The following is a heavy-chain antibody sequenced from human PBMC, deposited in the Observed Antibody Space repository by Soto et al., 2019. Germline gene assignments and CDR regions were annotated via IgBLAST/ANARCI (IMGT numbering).Heavy chain of an antibody. J-gene: IGHJ4*02. CDR1: GFTFSSYA. V-gene: IGHV3-30-3*01. D-gene: IGHD5-12*01. CDR2: ISYDGSNK. Sequence: VQLVESGGGLVKPGGSLRLSCAASGFTFSSYAMHWVRQAPGKALEWVAVISYDGSNKYYADSVKGRFTISRDNSKNTLYLQMNSLRTEDTAVYYCAKDPAGGWLTTLIDYWGQGTLVTVSS. CDR3: AKDPAGGWLTTLIDY.